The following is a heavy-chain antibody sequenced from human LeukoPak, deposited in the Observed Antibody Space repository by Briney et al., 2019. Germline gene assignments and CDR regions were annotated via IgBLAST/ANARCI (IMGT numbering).Heavy chain of an antibody. V-gene: IGHV1-46*01. CDR3: AKNYDFLTGYAN. CDR1: GYTFTAYY. CDR2: ITPSSENT. Sequence: ASVKVSCKASGYTFTAYYIHWVRHAPGQGLEYMGVITPSSENTSYTQKFQGRLTMTRNTSISTAYMELSSLRSEDTAVYYCAKNYDFLTGYANWGQGTLVTVSS. D-gene: IGHD3-9*01. J-gene: IGHJ4*02.